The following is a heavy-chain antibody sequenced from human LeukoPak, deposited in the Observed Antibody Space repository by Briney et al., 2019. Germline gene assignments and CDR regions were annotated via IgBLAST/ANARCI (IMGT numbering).Heavy chain of an antibody. D-gene: IGHD3-10*01. CDR1: RFFIISFG. V-gene: IGHV3-30*18. CDR2: ISYALSDN. Sequence: GGCQRVSRVPSRFFIISFGLHWVRPAPGRGLTWVPAISYALSDNYYADSVRARFTISRDNSKNTLYLQKNSLRAEDTAVYYCAKFRCRGRQCYSAVYLWGQRTTVAASS. CDR3: AKFRCRGRQCYSAVYL. J-gene: IGHJ6*02.